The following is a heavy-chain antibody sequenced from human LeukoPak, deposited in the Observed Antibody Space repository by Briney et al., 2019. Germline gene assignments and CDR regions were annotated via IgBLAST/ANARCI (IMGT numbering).Heavy chain of an antibody. Sequence: GGSLRLSCAGSGFTFSGYWMSWVRQAPGKGLEWVANIKQDGSEKYYVDAVKGRSTISRDNAKNSLYLQMNSLRVEDTGIYYCARDIVVVVGVAAYFDNWVQGTLVTVSS. J-gene: IGHJ4*02. CDR2: IKQDGSEK. D-gene: IGHD2-2*01. V-gene: IGHV3-7*04. CDR1: GFTFSGYW. CDR3: ARDIVVVVGVAAYFDN.